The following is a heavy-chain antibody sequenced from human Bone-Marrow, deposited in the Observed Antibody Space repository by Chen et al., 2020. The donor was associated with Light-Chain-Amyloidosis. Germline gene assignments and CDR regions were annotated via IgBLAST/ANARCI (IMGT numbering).Heavy chain of an antibody. D-gene: IGHD3-22*01. J-gene: IGHJ4*01. CDR2: IYWDDDK. Sequence: QITLRESAPALVKPTQTLTLTCSFSGFSLATAGVSVGWIRQPPGKALEWLALIYWDDDKRYSPSLRNRLTGSKDTSNNQVVLTITNMDFVDTATYYYAHRFYYDGRGYTAFDSWGRGTLVTVSS. V-gene: IGHV2-5*02. CDR3: AHRFYYDGRGYTAFDS. CDR1: GFSLATAGVS.